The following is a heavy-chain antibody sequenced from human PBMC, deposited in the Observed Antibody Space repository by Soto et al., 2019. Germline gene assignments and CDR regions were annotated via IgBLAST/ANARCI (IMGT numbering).Heavy chain of an antibody. Sequence: QVQLQESGPGLVKPSETLSLTCTVSRGSNSAYYWSWIRQSPGKGLEWLGYIFYSGNTKYNPFLKSRVSIPVDPSKNQFALRLTSVTAADTAVYYCASEGGGYRFDYWGQGILVTVSS. CDR3: ASEGGGYRFDY. J-gene: IGHJ4*02. D-gene: IGHD1-26*01. CDR1: RGSNSAYY. CDR2: IFYSGNT. V-gene: IGHV4-59*12.